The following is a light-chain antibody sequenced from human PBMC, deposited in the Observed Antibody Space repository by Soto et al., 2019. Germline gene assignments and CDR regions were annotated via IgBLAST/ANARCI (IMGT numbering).Light chain of an antibody. J-gene: IGLJ1*01. V-gene: IGLV2-23*01. CDR1: SSDVGSYNL. CDR2: EGS. Sequence: QSVLTQPASVSGSPGQSITISCTGTSSDVGSYNLVSWYQQHPGKAPKLMIYEGSKRPSAVSNRFSGSKSGNTASLTISGLQAEDEADYYCCSYAGSSTLYVFGTGTKLTVL. CDR3: CSYAGSSTLYV.